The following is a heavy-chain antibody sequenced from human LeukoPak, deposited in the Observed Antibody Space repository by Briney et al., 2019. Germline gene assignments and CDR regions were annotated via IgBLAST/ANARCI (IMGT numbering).Heavy chain of an antibody. D-gene: IGHD3-3*01. CDR2: INPNSGGT. V-gene: IGHV1-2*02. J-gene: IGHJ4*02. CDR1: RYTFTGYY. CDR3: ARADFWSGYFPRRFDY. Sequence: ASVKVSCKASRYTFTGYYMHWVRQAPGQGLEWMGWINPNSGGTNYAQKFQGRVTMTRDTSISTAYVELSRLRSDDTAVYYCARADFWSGYFPRRFDYWGQGTLVTVSS.